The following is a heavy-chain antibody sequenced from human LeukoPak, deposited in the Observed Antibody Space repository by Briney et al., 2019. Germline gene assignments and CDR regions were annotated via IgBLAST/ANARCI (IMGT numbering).Heavy chain of an antibody. CDR2: ISNTGGRT. V-gene: IGHV3-23*01. D-gene: IGHD3-3*01. CDR3: AKGGQDFDFWRFDL. Sequence: GGPLTLSCAASGFTFSDSAVSWVRHSPGEGLKWVSSISNTGGRTYYADSVKGRFTITRDNSRNTVDLQMNSLRAGDTAKYYCAKGGQDFDFWRFDLWGQGILVIVSS. J-gene: IGHJ5*02. CDR1: GFTFSDSA.